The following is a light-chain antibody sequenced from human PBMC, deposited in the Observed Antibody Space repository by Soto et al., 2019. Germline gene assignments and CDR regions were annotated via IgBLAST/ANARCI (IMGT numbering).Light chain of an antibody. J-gene: IGLJ2*01. V-gene: IGLV1-44*01. Sequence: QSELTQSPSASGTPGQRVTISCSGSNSNIGSNPVNWYQQLPGMAPKLLISANNQRPSGVPDRFSGSKSGTSASLAISGLQSEDEADYYCATWDGSLNAVVFGGGTKLTVL. CDR3: ATWDGSLNAVV. CDR1: NSNIGSNP. CDR2: ANN.